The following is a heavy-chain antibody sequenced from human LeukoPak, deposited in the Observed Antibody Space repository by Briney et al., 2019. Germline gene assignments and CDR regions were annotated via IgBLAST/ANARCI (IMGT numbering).Heavy chain of an antibody. CDR2: IKSKTDGGTT. Sequence: GGSLRLSCAASGFTFSNAWMSWVRQAPGKGLEWVGRIKSKTDGGTTDYAAPVKGRFTISRDDSKDTLYLQMSSLKTEDAALYYCTTELGRGVAGRWFDLWGQGTLVTVSS. D-gene: IGHD6-19*01. CDR3: TTELGRGVAGRWFDL. CDR1: GFTFSNAW. V-gene: IGHV3-15*01. J-gene: IGHJ5*02.